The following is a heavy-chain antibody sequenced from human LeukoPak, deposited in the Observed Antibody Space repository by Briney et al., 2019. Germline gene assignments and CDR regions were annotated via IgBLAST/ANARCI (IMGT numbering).Heavy chain of an antibody. CDR3: AKEVYGRTARYYFDY. J-gene: IGHJ4*02. Sequence: GGSLRLSCAASGFTFSSYAMSWVRQAPGKGLEWVSAISGSGGSTYYADSVKGWFTISRDNSKNTLYLQMNSLRAEDTAVYYCAKEVYGRTARYYFDYWGQGTLVTVSS. CDR2: ISGSGGST. D-gene: IGHD1-1*01. CDR1: GFTFSSYA. V-gene: IGHV3-23*01.